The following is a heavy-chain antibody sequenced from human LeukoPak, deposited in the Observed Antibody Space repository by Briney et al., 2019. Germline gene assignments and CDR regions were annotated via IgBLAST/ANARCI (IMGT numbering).Heavy chain of an antibody. V-gene: IGHV3-21*01. Sequence: GGSLRLSCAASGFTFSSYSMNWVRQAPGKGLEWVSSISSSSSYIYYADSVKGRFTISRDNAKNSLYLQMNSLRAEDTAVYYCARGPPGMVGASGDNWFDPWGQGTLVTVSS. CDR3: ARGPPGMVGASGDNWFDP. D-gene: IGHD1-26*01. CDR2: ISSSSSYI. CDR1: GFTFSSYS. J-gene: IGHJ5*02.